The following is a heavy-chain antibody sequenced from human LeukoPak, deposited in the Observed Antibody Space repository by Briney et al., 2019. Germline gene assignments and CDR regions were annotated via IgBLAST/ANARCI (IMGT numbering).Heavy chain of an antibody. J-gene: IGHJ4*02. CDR3: ARPNWARRYFDY. D-gene: IGHD7-27*01. V-gene: IGHV5-51*01. CDR1: GYSFTNYG. Sequence: GESLKISCKVSGYSFTNYGIGWVRQMPGKGLEWMGIIYPFDSESRYSPSFQGQVTISADKSITTAHLQWSSLKASDTAMYYCARPNWARRYFDYWGQGTLVTVSS. CDR2: IYPFDSES.